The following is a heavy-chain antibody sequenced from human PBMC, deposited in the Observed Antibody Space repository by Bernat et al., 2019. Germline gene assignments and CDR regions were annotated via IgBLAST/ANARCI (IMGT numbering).Heavy chain of an antibody. J-gene: IGHJ5*02. D-gene: IGHD4-17*01. Sequence: QVQLVQSGAEVKKPGASVKVSCKASGYTFTSYYMHWVRQAPGQGLEWMGIINPSGGSTSYAQKFQGRVTMTRDTSTSTVYMELSSLGSEDTAVYYCARDHDYGDQGDWFDPWGQGTLVTVSS. V-gene: IGHV1-46*01. CDR3: ARDHDYGDQGDWFDP. CDR2: INPSGGST. CDR1: GYTFTSYY.